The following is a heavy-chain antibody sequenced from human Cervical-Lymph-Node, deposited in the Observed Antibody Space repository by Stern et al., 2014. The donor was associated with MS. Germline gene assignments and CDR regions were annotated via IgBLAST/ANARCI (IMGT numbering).Heavy chain of an antibody. J-gene: IGHJ4*02. V-gene: IGHV3-30*18. CDR2: ISYDGNYK. Sequence: VQLLESGGGVVQPGRSLRLSCAASGFTFSNYDMHWVRQAPGKGLEWVAIISYDGNYKYYADSVKGRFSISRDNSKNTLYLQMTSLRAEDTAVYYCAKGKGRGTLAAPYWGQGTLVTVSS. CDR1: GFTFSNYD. CDR3: AKGKGRGTLAAPY. D-gene: IGHD1-1*01.